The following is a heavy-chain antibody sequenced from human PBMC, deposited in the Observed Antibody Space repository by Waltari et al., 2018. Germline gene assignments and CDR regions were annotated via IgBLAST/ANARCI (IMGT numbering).Heavy chain of an antibody. CDR3: ARSSIYPPYNWFDP. D-gene: IGHD2-21*01. CDR2: VDAEAGET. Sequence: EVQLVQSGAEVRKPGATVKISCKVSGYTFTDYYMHWVQQAPGKGLEWMGLVDAEAGETIYAEKVQGRGTMTTYTSTSTSYMELRSLRSADTAVYYCARSSIYPPYNWFDPWGQGTLVTVSS. V-gene: IGHV1-69-2*01. CDR1: GYTFTDYY. J-gene: IGHJ5*02.